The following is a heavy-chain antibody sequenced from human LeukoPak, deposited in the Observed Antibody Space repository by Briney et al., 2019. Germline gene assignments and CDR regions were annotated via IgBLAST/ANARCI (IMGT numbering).Heavy chain of an antibody. CDR3: ARDAEAYSSFNWFDP. CDR1: GFTFSDYY. J-gene: IGHJ5*02. V-gene: IGHV3-11*01. CDR2: ISSSGSTI. Sequence: PGGSLRLSCAASGFTFSDYYMSWIRQAPGKGLEWVSYISSSGSTIYYADSVKGRFTISRDNAKNSLYLQMNSLRAEDTAVYYCARDAEAYSSFNWFDPWGQGTLDTVSS. D-gene: IGHD6-6*01.